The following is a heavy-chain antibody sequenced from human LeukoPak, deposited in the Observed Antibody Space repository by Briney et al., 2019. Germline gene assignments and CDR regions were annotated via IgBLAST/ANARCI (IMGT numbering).Heavy chain of an antibody. CDR1: GGSISSYY. D-gene: IGHD6-19*01. J-gene: IGHJ4*02. CDR3: ASTPSSGWYEGYYFDY. CDR2: IYYSGST. Sequence: PSETLSLTCTVSGGSISSYYWSWIRQPPGKGLEWIGYIYYSGSTNYNPSLKSRVTISVDTSKNQFSLKLSSVTAADTAVYYCASTPSSGWYEGYYFDYWSQGTLVTVSS. V-gene: IGHV4-59*01.